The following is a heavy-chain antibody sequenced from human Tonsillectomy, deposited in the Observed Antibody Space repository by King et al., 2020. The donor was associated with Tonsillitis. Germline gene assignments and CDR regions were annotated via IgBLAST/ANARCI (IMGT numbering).Heavy chain of an antibody. Sequence: VQLQESGGGLVQPGGSLRLSCAASGFTFNTYAMGWVRLAPGKGLGWVAGITGSGGTTKYADSVKARFTISRDNSKNTLYLQMNGLRAEDTALYYCANDKTPYIRGRLDNWGQGILVTVSS. D-gene: IGHD6-19*01. CDR2: ITGSGGTT. V-gene: IGHV3-23*01. CDR1: GFTFNTYA. J-gene: IGHJ4*02. CDR3: ANDKTPYIRGRLDN.